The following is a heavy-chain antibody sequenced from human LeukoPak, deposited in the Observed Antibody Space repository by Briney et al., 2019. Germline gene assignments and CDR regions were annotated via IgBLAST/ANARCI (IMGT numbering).Heavy chain of an antibody. V-gene: IGHV4-34*01. CDR3: ARQLYGSDY. CDR1: GVSFSTYY. Sequence: SETLSLTCAVSGVSFSTYYWSRLRQSPEKGLEWIGEVNHSGYTNYNPSLKSRVTISVDTSKNQFSLKLSSVTAADTAVYYCARQLYGSDYWGQGTLVTVSS. CDR2: VNHSGYT. D-gene: IGHD4-17*01. J-gene: IGHJ4*02.